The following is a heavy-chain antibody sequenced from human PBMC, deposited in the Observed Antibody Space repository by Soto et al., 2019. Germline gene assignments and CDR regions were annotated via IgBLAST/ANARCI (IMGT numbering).Heavy chain of an antibody. D-gene: IGHD2-2*01. V-gene: IGHV3-30-3*01. CDR3: ARDGRSGYCSSTSCYGSFDP. CDR1: GFTFNSYA. CDR2: ISYDGSNK. J-gene: IGHJ5*02. Sequence: GGSLRLSCSASGFTFNSYAMHGVRQAPGKGLEWVAVISYDGSNKYYADSVKGRFTISRDNSKNTLYLQMNSLRAEDTAVYYCARDGRSGYCSSTSCYGSFDPWGQGTLVTVSS.